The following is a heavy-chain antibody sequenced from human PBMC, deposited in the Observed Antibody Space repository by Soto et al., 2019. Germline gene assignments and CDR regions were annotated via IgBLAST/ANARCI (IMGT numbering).Heavy chain of an antibody. D-gene: IGHD5-12*01. CDR2: IIPIFGTA. CDR1: GGTFSSYA. J-gene: IGHJ4*02. V-gene: IGHV1-69*13. Sequence: SVKVSCKASGGTFSSYAISWVRPAPGQGLGWMGGIIPIFGTANYAQKFQGRVTITADESTSTAYMELSSLRSEDTAVYYCARESGYSGYDSFDYWGQGTLVTVSS. CDR3: ARESGYSGYDSFDY.